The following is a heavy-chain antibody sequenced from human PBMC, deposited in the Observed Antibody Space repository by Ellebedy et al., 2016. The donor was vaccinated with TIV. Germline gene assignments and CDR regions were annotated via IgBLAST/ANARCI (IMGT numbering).Heavy chain of an antibody. CDR3: ARVAVTRDLDY. J-gene: IGHJ4*02. CDR1: GGSISSFY. V-gene: IGHV4-59*01. D-gene: IGHD4-17*01. CDR2: IYYSGST. Sequence: MPSETLSLTCTVSGGSISSFYWSWIRQPPGKGLEWIGYIYYSGSTNYNPSLKSRVTISVDTSKRQFSLKLSSVTAADTAVYYCARVAVTRDLDYWGQGTLVTVSA.